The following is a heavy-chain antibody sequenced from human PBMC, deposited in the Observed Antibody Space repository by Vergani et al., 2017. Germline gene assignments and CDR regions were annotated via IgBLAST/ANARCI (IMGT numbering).Heavy chain of an antibody. CDR1: GYTFTDFA. V-gene: IGHV1-18*01. J-gene: IGHJ6*03. CDR2: ISTYNGNT. CDR3: ARAFVPAGSFYYYMDV. D-gene: IGHD2-8*01. Sequence: QVHLVQSGGEVKKPGASVKVSCKASGYTFTDFAITWVRQAPGQGLEWMGWISTYNGNTNYAENLQGRVTMTTDTSTSTAYLEVRSLCAADTAVYYCARAFVPAGSFYYYMDVWGSGTTVTVSS.